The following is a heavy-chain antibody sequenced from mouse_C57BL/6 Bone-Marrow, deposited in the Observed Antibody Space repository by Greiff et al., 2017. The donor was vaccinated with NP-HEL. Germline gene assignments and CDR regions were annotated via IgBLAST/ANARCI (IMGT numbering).Heavy chain of an antibody. CDR3: ARNYYYGSSPFAY. CDR2: ISSGSSTI. Sequence: EVMLVESGGGLVKPGGSLKLSCAASGFTFSDYGMHWVRQAPEKGLEWVAYISSGSSTIYYVDTVKGRFTISRDNAKNTLFLQMTSLRSEDTAMYYCARNYYYGSSPFAYWGQGTLVTVSA. D-gene: IGHD1-1*01. J-gene: IGHJ3*01. CDR1: GFTFSDYG. V-gene: IGHV5-17*01.